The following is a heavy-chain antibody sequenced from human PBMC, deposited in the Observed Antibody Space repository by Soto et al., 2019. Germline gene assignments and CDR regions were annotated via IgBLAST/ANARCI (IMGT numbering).Heavy chain of an antibody. CDR1: GFTFSSYA. D-gene: IGHD2-15*01. Sequence: PGGSLRLSCAASGFTFSSYAMSWVRQAPGKGLEWVSAISGSGGSTYYADSVKGRFTISRDNSKNTLYLQMNSLRAEDTAVYYCAKSLYCSGGSCYPGGDAFDIWGQGTMVTVS. V-gene: IGHV3-23*01. CDR2: ISGSGGST. J-gene: IGHJ3*02. CDR3: AKSLYCSGGSCYPGGDAFDI.